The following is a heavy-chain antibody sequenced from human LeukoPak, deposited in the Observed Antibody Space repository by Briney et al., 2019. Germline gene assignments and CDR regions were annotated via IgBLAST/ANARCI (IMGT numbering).Heavy chain of an antibody. J-gene: IGHJ5*02. Sequence: PWGSLRLSCAASGFTFSTYSMNWVRQAPGKGLEWVSYISSSSSTIYYADSVKGRFTISRDNAKNSLYLQMNSLRAEDTAVYYCARDKGLVATINWFDAWGQGTLVTVSS. CDR1: GFTFSTYS. CDR3: ARDKGLVATINWFDA. CDR2: ISSSSSTI. D-gene: IGHD5-12*01. V-gene: IGHV3-48*01.